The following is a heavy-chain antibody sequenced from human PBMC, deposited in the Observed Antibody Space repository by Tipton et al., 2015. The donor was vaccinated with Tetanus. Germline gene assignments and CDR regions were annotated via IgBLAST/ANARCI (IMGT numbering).Heavy chain of an antibody. CDR1: GLTFSDYA. V-gene: IGHV3-9*01. D-gene: IGHD2-21*02. Sequence: SLRLSCAASGLTFSDYAMHWVRQAPGKGLEWVSGISWNSGSIGYADSVKGRFTISRDNAKNSLYLQMNSLRAEDTALYYCAKDTGVTPHYGMDVWGQGTTVTVSS. J-gene: IGHJ6*02. CDR2: ISWNSGSI. CDR3: AKDTGVTPHYGMDV.